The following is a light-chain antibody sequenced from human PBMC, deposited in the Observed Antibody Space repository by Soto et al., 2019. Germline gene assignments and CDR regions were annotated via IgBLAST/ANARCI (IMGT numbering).Light chain of an antibody. Sequence: EIVLTQSPDTLSLSPGESATLSCRASQSVRSSYLAWYQQTPGQTPRLLIYAASSRATGIPDRFSGSGSGTDFSLTISRLEPEDFAVYYCQQYGSSPMTFGQGTRLEIK. V-gene: IGKV3-20*01. CDR3: QQYGSSPMT. J-gene: IGKJ5*01. CDR1: QSVRSSY. CDR2: AAS.